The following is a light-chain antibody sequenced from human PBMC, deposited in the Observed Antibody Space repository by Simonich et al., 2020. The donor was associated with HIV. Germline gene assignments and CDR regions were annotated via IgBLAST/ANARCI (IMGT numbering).Light chain of an antibody. J-gene: IGKJ4*01. CDR2: GAS. CDR3: QQYNNWPLT. V-gene: IGKV3-15*01. CDR1: QSVSTN. Sequence: KVMTQSPATLSVSPGETATLSCRASQSVSTNLAWYKQKPGQAPRLLIYGASTRATGIPARFSGSGSGTEFTLTISSMQSEDFAVYYCQQYNNWPLTFGGGTKVEIK.